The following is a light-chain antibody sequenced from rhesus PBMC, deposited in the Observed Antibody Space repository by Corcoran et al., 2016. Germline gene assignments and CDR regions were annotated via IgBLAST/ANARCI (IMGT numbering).Light chain of an antibody. CDR1: QGISKF. J-gene: IGKJ1*01. CDR3: QQHISYPRT. V-gene: IGKV1-33*02. Sequence: DIQMTQSPSSLSASVGDTVTITCQPSQGISKFLAWYQQKPRKALSLLNDDATSLQSEVPSRFSGSGSGTELTLTISSLQPEDFATYYGQQHISYPRTFVQGTKVEIK. CDR2: DAT.